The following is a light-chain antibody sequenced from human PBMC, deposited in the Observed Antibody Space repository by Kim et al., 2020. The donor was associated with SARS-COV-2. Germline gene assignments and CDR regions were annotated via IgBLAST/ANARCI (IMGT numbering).Light chain of an antibody. CDR2: GAS. CDR3: QQYGSSPRT. CDR1: QSGTSGN. J-gene: IGKJ2*01. V-gene: IGKV3-20*01. Sequence: SSPEERAPPSCRASQSGTSGNLACYQRIPGQPPRLLIYGASSRATGIPDRFNGSGSGTDFTLTISRLEPEDFAVYYCQQYGSSPRTFGQGTKLEI.